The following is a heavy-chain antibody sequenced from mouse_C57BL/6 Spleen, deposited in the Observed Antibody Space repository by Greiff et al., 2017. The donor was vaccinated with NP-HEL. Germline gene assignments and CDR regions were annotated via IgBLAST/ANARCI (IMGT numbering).Heavy chain of an antibody. V-gene: IGHV1-82*01. Sequence: QVQLQQSGPELVKPGASVKISCKASGYAFSSSWMNWVKQRPGKGLEWIGRIYPGDGDTNYNGKFKGKATLTADKSSSTAYMQLSSLTSEDSAVYFCARYYGSSIYYFDYWGQGTTLTVSS. CDR2: IYPGDGDT. CDR3: ARYYGSSIYYFDY. D-gene: IGHD1-1*01. J-gene: IGHJ2*01. CDR1: GYAFSSSW.